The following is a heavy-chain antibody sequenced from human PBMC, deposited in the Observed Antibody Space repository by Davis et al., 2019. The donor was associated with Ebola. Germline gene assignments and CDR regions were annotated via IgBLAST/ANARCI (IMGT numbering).Heavy chain of an antibody. V-gene: IGHV4-59*01. CDR1: GGSISRYY. Sequence: MPSETLSLTCTVSGGSISRYYWSWIRQPPGKGLEWIGYIHYSGSTSYNPSLKSRVTISVDTSKNQFSLKLNSVTAADTALYYCARHFGGGGNSGSIGHYFDYWGQGTLVTVSA. CDR2: IHYSGST. D-gene: IGHD4-23*01. J-gene: IGHJ4*02. CDR3: ARHFGGGGNSGSIGHYFDY.